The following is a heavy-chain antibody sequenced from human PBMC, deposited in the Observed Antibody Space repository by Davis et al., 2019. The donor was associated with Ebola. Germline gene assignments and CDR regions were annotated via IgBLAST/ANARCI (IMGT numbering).Heavy chain of an antibody. J-gene: IGHJ4*02. D-gene: IGHD3-10*01. CDR1: GFTFSSYA. CDR3: VKAEGTTRGSGGYFDY. V-gene: IGHV3-23*01. CDR2: ISSRTGST. Sequence: GGSLRLSCAASGFTFSSYAMTWVRQAPGKGLEWVSVISSRTGSTNYADSVKGRFTISRDNSKNTLYLQMNSLRAEDTATYFCVKAEGTTRGSGGYFDYWGQGTLVTVSS.